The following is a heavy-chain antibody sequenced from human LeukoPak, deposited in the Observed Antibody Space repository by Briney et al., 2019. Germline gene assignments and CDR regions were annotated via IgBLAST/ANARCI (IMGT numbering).Heavy chain of an antibody. CDR1: GYTFTGYY. CDR2: INPNSGGT. V-gene: IGHV1-2*02. J-gene: IGHJ5*02. CDR3: ARAHIVVVPAASQGFDP. Sequence: ASVKVSCKASGYTFTGYYMHWVRQAPGQGLEWMGWINPNSGGTNYAQKFQGRVTMTRDTSISTAYMELSWLRSDDTAVYYCARAHIVVVPAASQGFDPWGQGTLVTVSS. D-gene: IGHD2-2*01.